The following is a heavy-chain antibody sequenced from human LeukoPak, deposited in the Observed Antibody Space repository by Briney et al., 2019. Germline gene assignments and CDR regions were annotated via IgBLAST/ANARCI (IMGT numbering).Heavy chain of an antibody. J-gene: IGHJ4*02. CDR2: IYYSGST. V-gene: IGHV4-59*01. CDR3: ASSTVAGHFDY. CDR1: GVSISSYY. Sequence: SETLSLTCTVSGVSISSYYWSWLRQPPGKGLEWIGYIYYSGSTNYNPSLKSRVTISVDTSKNQFSLKLSSVTAADTAVYYCASSTVAGHFDYWGQGTLVTVSS. D-gene: IGHD6-19*01.